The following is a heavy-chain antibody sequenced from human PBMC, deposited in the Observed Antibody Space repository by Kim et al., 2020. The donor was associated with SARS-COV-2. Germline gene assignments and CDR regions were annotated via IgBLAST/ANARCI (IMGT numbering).Heavy chain of an antibody. Sequence: GGSLRLSCAASGFTFSSYSMNWVRQAPGKGLEWVSSISSSSYIYYADSVKGRLTISRDNAKNSLYLQMNSLRAEDTAAYYYARGPTYYYDSSCYYNFYCGQGALGTVSS. CDR2: ISSSSYI. V-gene: IGHV3-21*04. CDR3: ARGPTYYYDSSCYYNFY. D-gene: IGHD3-22*01. CDR1: GFTFSSYS. J-gene: IGHJ4*02.